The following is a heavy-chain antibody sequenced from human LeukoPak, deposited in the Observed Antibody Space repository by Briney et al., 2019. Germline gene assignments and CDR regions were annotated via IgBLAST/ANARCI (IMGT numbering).Heavy chain of an antibody. Sequence: SQTLSLTCTVSGDSISSGSYYWSWIRQPAGKGLEWIGRIYTSGSTNYNPSLKSRVTISVDTSKNQFSLKLSSVTAADTAVYYCARASLIKVVPAAPGYYFDYWGQGTLVTVSS. J-gene: IGHJ4*02. D-gene: IGHD2-2*01. CDR2: IYTSGST. CDR1: GDSISSGSYY. CDR3: ARASLIKVVPAAPGYYFDY. V-gene: IGHV4-61*02.